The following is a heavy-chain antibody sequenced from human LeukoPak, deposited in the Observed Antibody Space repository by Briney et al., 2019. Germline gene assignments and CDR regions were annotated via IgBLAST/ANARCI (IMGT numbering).Heavy chain of an antibody. V-gene: IGHV3-66*01. J-gene: IGHJ4*02. CDR3: FVVPHPYDLGDWPPN. Sequence: GGSLRLSCAASGFTVSSFYMSWVRQAPGKGLEWVSVIYSGGTIYYADSVKGRFTISRDNSKNTLFLQMNSLRAEDTAVYYCFVVPHPYDLGDWPPNWGQGTLVTVSS. D-gene: IGHD3-16*01. CDR1: GFTVSSFY. CDR2: IYSGGTI.